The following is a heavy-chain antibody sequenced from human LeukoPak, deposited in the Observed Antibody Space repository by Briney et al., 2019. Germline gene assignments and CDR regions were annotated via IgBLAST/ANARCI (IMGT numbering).Heavy chain of an antibody. CDR1: GGSFSGYY. J-gene: IGHJ4*02. V-gene: IGHV4-34*01. CDR2: INHSGST. D-gene: IGHD6-6*01. CDR3: ARGRYSSSPPPFFDY. Sequence: SETLSLTCAVYGGSFSGYYWSWIRQPPGKGLEWIGEINHSGSTNYNPSLKSRVTISVDTSKNQFSLKLSSVTAADTAVYYCARGRYSSSPPPFFDYWGQGTLVTVSS.